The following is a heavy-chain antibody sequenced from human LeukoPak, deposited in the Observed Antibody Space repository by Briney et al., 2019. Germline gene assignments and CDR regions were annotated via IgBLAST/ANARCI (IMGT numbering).Heavy chain of an antibody. CDR3: ARGGRLGFGGLSKRSSGYYFDY. Sequence: SVKVSCKASGGTFSSYAISWVRQAPGQGLEWMGGIIPIFGTANYAQKFQGRVTITTDESTSTAYMELSSLRSEDTAVYYCARGGRLGFGGLSKRSSGYYFDYWGQGALVTVSS. CDR2: IIPIFGTA. J-gene: IGHJ4*02. CDR1: GGTFSSYA. V-gene: IGHV1-69*05. D-gene: IGHD3-10*01.